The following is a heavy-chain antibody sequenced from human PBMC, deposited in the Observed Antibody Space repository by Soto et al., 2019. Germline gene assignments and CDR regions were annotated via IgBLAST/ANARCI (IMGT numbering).Heavy chain of an antibody. CDR2: FDPEDGET. D-gene: IGHD6-19*01. V-gene: IGHV1-24*01. CDR3: ATLCPQGESYSSGRYLCY. Sequence: ASVKVSCKVSGYTLTELSMHWVRQAPGKGLEWMGGFDPEDGETIYAQKFQGRVTMTEDTSTDTAYMELSSLRSEDTAVYYCATLCPQGESYSSGRYLCYWGQGTLVTVSS. CDR1: GYTLTELS. J-gene: IGHJ4*02.